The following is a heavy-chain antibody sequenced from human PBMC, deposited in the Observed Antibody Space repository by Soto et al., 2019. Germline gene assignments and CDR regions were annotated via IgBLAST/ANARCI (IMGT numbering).Heavy chain of an antibody. D-gene: IGHD6-6*01. J-gene: IGHJ4*02. CDR3: CSSGALDFDY. CDR1: GFTFSSYS. CDR2: ISSSSSTI. Sequence: EVQLVESGGGLVQPGGSLRLSCAASGFTFSSYSMNWVRQAPGKGLEWVSYISSSSSTIYYADSVKGRFTISRDNAKNSRYLQMNSLREDDTAVYYCCSSGALDFDYWGQGTLVTVSS. V-gene: IGHV3-48*02.